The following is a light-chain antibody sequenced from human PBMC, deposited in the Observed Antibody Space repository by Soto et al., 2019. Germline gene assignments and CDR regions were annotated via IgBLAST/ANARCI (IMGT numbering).Light chain of an antibody. CDR1: QSISSW. J-gene: IGKJ1*01. CDR3: QPYNSYWT. CDR2: KAS. V-gene: IGKV1-5*03. Sequence: DIQMTQSPSTLSASVGDRVTITCRASQSISSWLAWYQQKPGKAPKCLIYKASSLESGVPSRFRGSGSGTEFPLTISSLQPDNFATYYCQPYNSYWTFEQGTKVDIK.